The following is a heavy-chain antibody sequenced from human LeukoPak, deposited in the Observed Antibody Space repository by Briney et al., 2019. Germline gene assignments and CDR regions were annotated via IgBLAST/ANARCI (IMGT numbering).Heavy chain of an antibody. CDR3: ARARYANAWYAFDI. Sequence: SETLSLTCTVSGGSISSYYWNWIRQPPGKGLEWIAYLSHSGSSDSNPSLTSRVTTLVDTSKNQFSLKLTSVTAADTAVYYCARARYANAWYAFDIWGHGTMVTVSS. D-gene: IGHD2-2*01. CDR1: GGSISSYY. V-gene: IGHV4-59*01. CDR2: LSHSGSS. J-gene: IGHJ3*02.